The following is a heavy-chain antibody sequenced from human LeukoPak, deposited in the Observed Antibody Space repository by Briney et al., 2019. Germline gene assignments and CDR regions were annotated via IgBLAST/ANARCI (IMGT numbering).Heavy chain of an antibody. CDR2: IDPSDSYT. Sequence: GESLQICCEGSGSIFTSYWISWGRQLPGKGLEGMGRIDPSDSYTNYSPSFQGHVTISADKSISTAYLQWSSLKASDTAMYYCASPGNQLPPLGYYGMDVWGKGTTVTVSS. CDR1: GSIFTSYW. CDR3: ASPGNQLPPLGYYGMDV. V-gene: IGHV5-10-1*01. D-gene: IGHD2-2*01. J-gene: IGHJ6*04.